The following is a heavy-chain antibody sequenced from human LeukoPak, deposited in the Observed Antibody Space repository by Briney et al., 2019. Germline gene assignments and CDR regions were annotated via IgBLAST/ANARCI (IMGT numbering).Heavy chain of an antibody. CDR2: ISYDGSNK. D-gene: IGHD6-13*01. J-gene: IGHJ4*02. CDR3: ARGLAAAQ. CDR1: GFTFSSYG. Sequence: QPGRSLRLSCAASGFTFSSYGMHWVRQAPGKGLEWVAVISYDGSNKYYADSVKGRFTISRDNSKNTLYLQMNSLRAEDTAVYYCARGLAAAQWGQGTLVTVSS. V-gene: IGHV3-30*03.